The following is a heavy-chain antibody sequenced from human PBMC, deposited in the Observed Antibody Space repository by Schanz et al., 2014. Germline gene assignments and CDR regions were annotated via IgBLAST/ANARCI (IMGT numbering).Heavy chain of an antibody. J-gene: IGHJ4*02. Sequence: EVQLLESGGGLVQPGGSLRLSCAASGFTFSISGMSWVRQAPGKGLEWVSRMIGSGSSVFYADSVKGRFTISRDNLKNTVYLQMNSLRAGDTAVYYCAKDGRLPYYGTGSDFDYWGQGTLVAVSS. CDR3: AKDGRLPYYGTGSDFDY. V-gene: IGHV3-23*01. CDR1: GFTFSISG. D-gene: IGHD3-22*01. CDR2: MIGSGSSV.